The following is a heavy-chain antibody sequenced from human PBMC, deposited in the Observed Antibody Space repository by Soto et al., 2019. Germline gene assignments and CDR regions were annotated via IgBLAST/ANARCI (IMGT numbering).Heavy chain of an antibody. J-gene: IGHJ6*02. Sequence: QVQLVQSGAEVKMPGSSVKVSCKASEGTFSSYTISWVRQAPGQGLEWMGRILPTPDIADYAQKFQGRVTITADRSTTKGYMELSSLGSEDTAVYYCAGVRYCSGNSCHYYNGMDVWGQGTTVTVSS. CDR3: AGVRYCSGNSCHYYNGMDV. CDR2: ILPTPDIA. V-gene: IGHV1-69*02. D-gene: IGHD2-15*01. CDR1: EGTFSSYT.